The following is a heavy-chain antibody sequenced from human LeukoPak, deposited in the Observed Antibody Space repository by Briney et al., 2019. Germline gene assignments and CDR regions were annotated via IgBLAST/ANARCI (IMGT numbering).Heavy chain of an antibody. V-gene: IGHV5-51*01. J-gene: IGHJ6*04. D-gene: IGHD6-19*01. CDR2: IYPGDSDT. Sequence: GESLKISCKGSGYSFTSYWIGWVRQMPGKGLEWMGIIYPGDSDTRYSPSFQGQVTISADKSISTAYLQWSSLKASDTAMYYCARTRGSSGLTYYYYGMDVWGKGTTVTVSP. CDR3: ARTRGSSGLTYYYYGMDV. CDR1: GYSFTSYW.